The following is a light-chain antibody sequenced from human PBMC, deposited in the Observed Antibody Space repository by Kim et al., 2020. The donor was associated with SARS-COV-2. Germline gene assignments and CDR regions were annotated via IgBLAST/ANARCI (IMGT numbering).Light chain of an antibody. Sequence: EIVLTQSPGTLSLSPGERATLSCRASQSVSSNYLAWYQQKPGQAPKLLIYGASSRATGIPDRVSGSGSGTDFTLTISRVEPEDFAVYYCQQYASSPLTFGQGTRLEIK. CDR1: QSVSSNY. CDR3: QQYASSPLT. V-gene: IGKV3-20*01. CDR2: GAS. J-gene: IGKJ5*01.